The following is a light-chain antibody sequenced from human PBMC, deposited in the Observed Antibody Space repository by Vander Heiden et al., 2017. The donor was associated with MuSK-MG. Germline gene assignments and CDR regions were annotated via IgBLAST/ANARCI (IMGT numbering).Light chain of an antibody. J-gene: IGKJ4*01. Sequence: VFTQSPGTLPLSPGDRASRSCRASQSVSASYLAWYQQKPGQAPRLLIYGASSRATGIPDRFSGSGSGTEFTLTISRLEPEDFAVYYCQQQGHSPLPFGGGTKVEIK. CDR3: QQQGHSPLP. V-gene: IGKV3-20*01. CDR2: GAS. CDR1: QSVSASY.